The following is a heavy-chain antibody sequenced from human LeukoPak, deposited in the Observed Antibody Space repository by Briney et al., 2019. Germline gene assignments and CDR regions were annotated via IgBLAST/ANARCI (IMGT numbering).Heavy chain of an antibody. CDR2: INHNGNVN. J-gene: IGHJ6*04. CDR3: ARGGWLDG. V-gene: IGHV3-7*03. Sequence: GGSLRLSCAASGFTFSSYSMNWARQAPGKGLEWVASINHNGNVNYYVDSVKGRFTISRDNAKNSLCLQMSNLRDEDTAVYFCARGGWLDGWGQRGHGHRLL. D-gene: IGHD3-16*01. CDR1: GFTFSSYS.